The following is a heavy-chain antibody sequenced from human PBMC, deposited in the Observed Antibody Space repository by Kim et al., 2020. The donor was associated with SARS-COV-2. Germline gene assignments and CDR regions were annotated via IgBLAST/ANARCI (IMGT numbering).Heavy chain of an antibody. D-gene: IGHD3-10*01. Sequence: ASVKVSCKASGYTFTSYYMHWVRQAPGQGLEWMGIINPSGGSTSYAQKFQGRVTMTRDTSTSTVYMELSSLRSEDTAVYYCARAMGMVRGARGHFGVYWGQGTLVTVSS. CDR3: ARAMGMVRGARGHFGVY. CDR2: INPSGGST. CDR1: GYTFTSYY. J-gene: IGHJ4*02. V-gene: IGHV1-46*01.